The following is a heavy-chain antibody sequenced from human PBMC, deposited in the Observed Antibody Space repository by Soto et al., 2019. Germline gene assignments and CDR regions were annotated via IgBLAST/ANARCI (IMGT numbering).Heavy chain of an antibody. CDR2: IGSSSSDI. Sequence: GGSLRLSCAASGFTFRSYTMDWVRQAPGKGLEWVSSIGSSSSDIYYADSVKGRSTVSRDNAKNSLYLQMNSLRAEDTAVYYCASLVAAPSSFSSYYYGMDVWGQGTTVTVSS. CDR1: GFTFRSYT. D-gene: IGHD6-6*01. CDR3: ASLVAAPSSFSSYYYGMDV. V-gene: IGHV3-21*01. J-gene: IGHJ6*02.